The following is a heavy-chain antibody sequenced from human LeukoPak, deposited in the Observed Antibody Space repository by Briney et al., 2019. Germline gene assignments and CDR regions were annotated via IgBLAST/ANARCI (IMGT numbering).Heavy chain of an antibody. J-gene: IGHJ3*02. V-gene: IGHV3-48*04. CDR2: ISSSSSTI. Sequence: GGSLRLSCAASGFTFSSYSMNWVRQAPGKGLEGVSYISSSSSTIYYADSVKGRFTISRDNAKNSLYLQMNSLRAEDTAVYYCARDNGGWIAAAGTHIDAFDIWGQGTMVTVSS. D-gene: IGHD6-13*01. CDR3: ARDNGGWIAAAGTHIDAFDI. CDR1: GFTFSSYS.